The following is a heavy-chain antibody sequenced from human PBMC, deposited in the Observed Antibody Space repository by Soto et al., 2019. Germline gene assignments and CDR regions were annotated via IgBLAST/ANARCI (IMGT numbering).Heavy chain of an antibody. CDR3: ARGRTNYGSGSYNY. CDR2: ISSSSSYI. CDR1: GFTFSSYS. Sequence: PGGSLRLSCAASGFTFSSYSMNWVRQTPGKGLEWVSSISSSSSYIYYADSVRGRFTISRDNAKNSLYLQMNSLRAKDTAVYYCARGRTNYGSGSYNYWGQGTLVTVSS. J-gene: IGHJ4*02. D-gene: IGHD3-10*01. V-gene: IGHV3-21*01.